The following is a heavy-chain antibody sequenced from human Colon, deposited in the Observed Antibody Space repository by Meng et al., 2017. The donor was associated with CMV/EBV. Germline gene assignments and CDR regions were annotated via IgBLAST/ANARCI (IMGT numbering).Heavy chain of an antibody. Sequence: GGSLRLSCAATGFIVSEKSMSWVRQAPGKGLEWVSVIYGDGTTYYADSVKGRFTISRDNANDSLYLQVNSLRAEDTAVYYCARGSSWGRLDHWGQGTLVTVSS. D-gene: IGHD7-27*01. CDR3: ARGSSWGRLDH. CDR2: IYGDGTT. J-gene: IGHJ4*02. CDR1: GFIVSEKS. V-gene: IGHV3-53*01.